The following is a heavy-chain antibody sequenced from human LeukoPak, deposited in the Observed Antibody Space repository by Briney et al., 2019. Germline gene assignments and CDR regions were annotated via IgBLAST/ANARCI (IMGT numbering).Heavy chain of an antibody. CDR1: GGSISSNY. D-gene: IGHD2-8*01. Sequence: SETLSLMCTVSGGSISSNYWSWIRQAAGKGLKWIGYISNTGSTSYNPSLKSRVTISVDTSKSQLSLKLSSVTAADTAVYYCARHRQMGTDYWSHGTLVTVSS. J-gene: IGHJ4*01. CDR3: ARHRQMGTDY. V-gene: IGHV4-59*08. CDR2: ISNTGST.